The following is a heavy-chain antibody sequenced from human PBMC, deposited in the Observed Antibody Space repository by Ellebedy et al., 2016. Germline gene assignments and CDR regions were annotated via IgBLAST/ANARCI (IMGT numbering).Heavy chain of an antibody. CDR2: INSGCDTI. V-gene: IGHV3-11*01. J-gene: IGHJ4*02. D-gene: IGHD7-27*01. CDR3: ARSVGMFY. Sequence: GESLKISXAASGFTLSDYYMSWVRQAPGKGLEWISYINSGCDTIYYADSVKGRFTISRDNAKNSLYLQMDSLRADDTAVYYCARSVGMFYWGQGTLVTVSS. CDR1: GFTLSDYY.